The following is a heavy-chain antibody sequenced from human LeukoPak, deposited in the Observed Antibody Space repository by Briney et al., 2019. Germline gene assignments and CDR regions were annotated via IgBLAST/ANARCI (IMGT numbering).Heavy chain of an antibody. Sequence: SVKVSCKASGGTFSSYAISWVRQAPGQGLEWMGRITPIFGTANYAQKFQGRVTITTDESTSTAYMELSSLRSEDTAVYYCARDGGSGSRADYWGQGTLVTVSS. J-gene: IGHJ4*02. CDR1: GGTFSSYA. V-gene: IGHV1-69*05. CDR3: ARDGGSGSRADY. CDR2: ITPIFGTA. D-gene: IGHD3-10*01.